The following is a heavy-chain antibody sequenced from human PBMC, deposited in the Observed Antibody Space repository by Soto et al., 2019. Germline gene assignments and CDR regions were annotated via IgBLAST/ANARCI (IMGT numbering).Heavy chain of an antibody. Sequence: QVQLVESGGGVVQPGRSLRLSCAATGFTFSSYGMHWVRQAPGKGLEWVAVIWYDGSNKYYADTVKGRFTISRDNTKNTLYLQMNSLRAEDTAVYYCARERVRQYDYWRQGTLVTVST. V-gene: IGHV3-33*01. CDR3: ARERVRQYDY. J-gene: IGHJ4*02. CDR1: GFTFSSYG. D-gene: IGHD1-1*01. CDR2: IWYDGSNK.